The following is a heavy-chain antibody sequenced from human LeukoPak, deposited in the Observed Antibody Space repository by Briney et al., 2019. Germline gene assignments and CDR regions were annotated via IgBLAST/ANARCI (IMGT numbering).Heavy chain of an antibody. D-gene: IGHD2-2*01. Sequence: ASVKVSCKASGGTFSSYAISWVRQAPGQRLQWMALINAVNGKTKYSQKFQGRVAITRDTSASTAYMELSSLRSEDTAVYYCARGPEVPYKNAYYFDYWGQGTLVTVSS. CDR1: GGTFSSYA. J-gene: IGHJ4*02. CDR2: INAVNGKT. CDR3: ARGPEVPYKNAYYFDY. V-gene: IGHV1-3*01.